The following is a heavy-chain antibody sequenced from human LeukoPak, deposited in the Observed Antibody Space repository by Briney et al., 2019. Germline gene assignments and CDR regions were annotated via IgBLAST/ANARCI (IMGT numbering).Heavy chain of an antibody. CDR3: ARAVYCGGDCYLAFDY. CDR1: GGTISSGGYY. V-gene: IGHV4-31*03. Sequence: PSETLSLTCTVSGGTISSGGYYWSWIRQHPGKGLEWIGYIYYSGSTYYHQSLKSRVTISVDTSKNQFSLKMSSVTAADTAVYYCARAVYCGGDCYLAFDYWGQGTLVTVSS. CDR2: IYYSGST. J-gene: IGHJ4*02. D-gene: IGHD2-21*02.